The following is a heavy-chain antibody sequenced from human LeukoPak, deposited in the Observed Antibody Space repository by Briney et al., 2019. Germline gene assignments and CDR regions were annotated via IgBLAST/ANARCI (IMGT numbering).Heavy chain of an antibody. CDR1: GYSFTSYG. D-gene: IGHD3-22*01. CDR3: ARGGSVYYYDSSGSKAKEYFQH. V-gene: IGHV1-18*01. CDR2: ITVYNGNT. Sequence: ASVKVSCKASGYSFTSYGIIWVRQAPGQGLEWMGWITVYNGNTNYAQKLQGRVTMTTDTSTSTAYMELRSLRSDDTAVYYCARGGSVYYYDSSGSKAKEYFQHWGQGTLVTVSS. J-gene: IGHJ1*01.